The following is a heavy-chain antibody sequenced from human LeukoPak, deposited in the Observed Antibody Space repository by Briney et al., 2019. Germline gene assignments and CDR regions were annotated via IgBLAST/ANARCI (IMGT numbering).Heavy chain of an antibody. CDR2: MNPHSGET. CDR1: GYRFTAYP. Sequence: ASVKVSCKTSGYRFTAYPLHWVRQAPGQGLEWLRWMNPHSGETSNAQKFQGRVTMTRDTSISVAYMELSSLRSDDTAVYYCARGMDAEAFQNWGQGTLVTVSS. CDR3: ARGMDAEAFQN. J-gene: IGHJ1*01. V-gene: IGHV1-2*02. D-gene: IGHD2-2*03.